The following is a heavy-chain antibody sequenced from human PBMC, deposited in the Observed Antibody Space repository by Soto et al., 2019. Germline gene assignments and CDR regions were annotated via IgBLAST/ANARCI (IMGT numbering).Heavy chain of an antibody. J-gene: IGHJ4*02. CDR3: AGHNSHWPHFDY. CDR2: ISDSGTT. V-gene: IGHV4-59*08. Sequence: QVQLQESGPGLVKPSETLSLTCTVSGGSISSYYWSWIRQPPGKGLEWIGYISDSGTTNYNFPLSSRVTMSLDMSKNQFSLNMKSVTAADTAVYYCAGHNSHWPHFDYWGQGTLVTVSS. D-gene: IGHD1-1*01. CDR1: GGSISSYY.